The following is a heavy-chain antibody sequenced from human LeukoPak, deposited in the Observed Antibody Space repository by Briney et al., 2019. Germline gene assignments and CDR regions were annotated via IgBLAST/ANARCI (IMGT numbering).Heavy chain of an antibody. CDR1: GGTFSSYA. CDR2: IIPIFGIA. D-gene: IGHD6-13*01. V-gene: IGHV1-69*04. J-gene: IGHJ6*02. Sequence: ASVKVSCKASGGTFSSYAISWVRQAPGQGLEWMGRIIPIFGIANYAQKFQGRVTITADKSTSTAYMELSSLRSEDTAVYYCARLVIAAAGPGDEAYYYYGMDAGAKGPRSPSP. CDR3: ARLVIAAAGPGDEAYYYYGMDA.